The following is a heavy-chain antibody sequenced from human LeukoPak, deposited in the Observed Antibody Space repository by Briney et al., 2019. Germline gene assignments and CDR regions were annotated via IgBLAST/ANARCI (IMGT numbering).Heavy chain of an antibody. V-gene: IGHV4-59*02. D-gene: IGHD6-19*01. CDR1: GGSVSGHY. CDR3: AREAPGGSGWTYFDY. J-gene: IGHJ4*02. CDR2: IYASGSA. Sequence: SETLSLTCAVSGGSVSGHYWDWIRQPPGKGLEWIGYIYASGSANYHPFLKSRVTISLDTSQNLVSLRLTSVTADDTAVYYCAREAPGGSGWTYFDYWGQGSLVTVSS.